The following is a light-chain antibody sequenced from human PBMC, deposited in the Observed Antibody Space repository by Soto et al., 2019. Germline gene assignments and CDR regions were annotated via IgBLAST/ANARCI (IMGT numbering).Light chain of an antibody. J-gene: IGKJ5*01. CDR2: GAS. CDR1: QSVSRNY. CDR3: QQRSIWPPRIT. V-gene: IGKV3D-20*02. Sequence: QSPGTLSLTPGEQATLPCRASQSVSRNYLAWYQQNPGQAPRLLLYGASPRATGIPARLSASGAGTDFTLTISSLEPEVFAVYFCQQRSIWPPRITVAQGPRLKI.